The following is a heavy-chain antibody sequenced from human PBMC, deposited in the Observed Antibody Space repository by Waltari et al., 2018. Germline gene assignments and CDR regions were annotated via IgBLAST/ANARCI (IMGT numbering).Heavy chain of an antibody. J-gene: IGHJ4*02. Sequence: QLQLQQWGAGLLKPSETLSLTCAVYGGSFSGYYWSWIRQPPGKGLEWIGEINHSGSTNYNPSLKSRVTISVDTSKNQFSLKLSSVTAADTAVYYCARPFSGSYDYWGQGTLVTVSS. D-gene: IGHD1-26*01. CDR2: INHSGST. CDR1: GGSFSGYY. V-gene: IGHV4-34*01. CDR3: ARPFSGSYDY.